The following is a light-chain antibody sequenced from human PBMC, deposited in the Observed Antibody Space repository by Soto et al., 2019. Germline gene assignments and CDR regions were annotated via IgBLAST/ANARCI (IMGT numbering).Light chain of an antibody. CDR3: QQYGTSEII. V-gene: IGKV1-5*01. CDR2: DAS. Sequence: DIQMTQSPSTLSASVGDRVTITCRASQSIGSWLAWYQQRPGKAPNLLIYDASSLESGVPSRFSGSRSGTEFTLTISRLEPEDFAVFFCQQYGTSEIIFGQGTRLEIK. CDR1: QSIGSW. J-gene: IGKJ5*01.